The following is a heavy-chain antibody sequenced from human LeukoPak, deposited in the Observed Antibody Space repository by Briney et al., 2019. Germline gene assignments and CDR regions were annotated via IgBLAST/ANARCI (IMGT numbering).Heavy chain of an antibody. V-gene: IGHV3-23*01. Sequence: GGSLRLSCAASGFTFNNYGMSWVRQAPGKGLEWVSGISGSGGSTYYADSVKGRFTISRDNSKNTLYLQMNSLRAEDTAVYYCAKEGGGTYSSYYYYYMDVWGKGTTVTISS. CDR2: ISGSGGST. J-gene: IGHJ6*03. D-gene: IGHD2-21*01. CDR3: AKEGGGTYSSYYYYYMDV. CDR1: GFTFNNYG.